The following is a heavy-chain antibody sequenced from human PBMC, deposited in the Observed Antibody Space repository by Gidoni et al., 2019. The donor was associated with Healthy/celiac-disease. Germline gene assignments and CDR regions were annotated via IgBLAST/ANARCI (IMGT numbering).Heavy chain of an antibody. D-gene: IGHD3-9*01. J-gene: IGHJ3*02. CDR2: ISWNSGSI. V-gene: IGHV3-9*01. Sequence: EVQLVESGGDLVQPGRSLRLSCAASGFTFADYAMHWVRQAPGKGLEWVSGISWNSGSIGYADSVKGRFTISRDNAKNSLYLQMNSLRAEDTALYYCAKDGDFDWLLSGDAFDIWGQGTMVTVSS. CDR3: AKDGDFDWLLSGDAFDI. CDR1: GFTFADYA.